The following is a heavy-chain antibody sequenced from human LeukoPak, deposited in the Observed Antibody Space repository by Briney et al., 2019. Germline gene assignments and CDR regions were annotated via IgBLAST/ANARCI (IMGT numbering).Heavy chain of an antibody. Sequence: PSETLSLTCAVSGGSISSGGYSWSWIRQPPGKGLEWIGYIYHSGSTYYNPSLKSRVTISVDRSKNQFSLKLSSVTAADTAVYYCARERLYCSSTSCPGSWFDPWGQGTLVTVSS. V-gene: IGHV4-30-2*01. CDR1: GGSISSGGYS. CDR3: ARERLYCSSTSCPGSWFDP. CDR2: IYHSGST. D-gene: IGHD2-2*01. J-gene: IGHJ5*02.